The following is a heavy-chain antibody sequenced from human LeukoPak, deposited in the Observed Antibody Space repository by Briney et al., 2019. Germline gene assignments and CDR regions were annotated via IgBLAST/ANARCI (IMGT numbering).Heavy chain of an antibody. CDR3: ARQRCIDHYTQEYYYMDV. J-gene: IGHJ6*03. CDR1: GGSISSHY. D-gene: IGHD2-2*02. CDR2: IYYSGST. Sequence: PSETLSLTCTVSGGSISSHYWSWIRQPPGKGLEWIGYIYYSGSTDYNPSLKSRVTISVDTSKNQFSLKLSSVTAADTAVYYCARQRCIDHYTQEYYYMDVWGKGTTVTVSS. V-gene: IGHV4-59*11.